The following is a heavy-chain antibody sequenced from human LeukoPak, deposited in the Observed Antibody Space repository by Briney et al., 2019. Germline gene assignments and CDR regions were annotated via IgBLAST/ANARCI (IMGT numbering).Heavy chain of an antibody. CDR2: ISAYNGNT. Sequence: ASVKVSCKASGYTFTSYGISWVRQAPGQGLEWMGWISAYNGNTNYAQKLQGRVTMTTDTSTSTAYMELRSLRSDDTAVYYCARDPSFGEDYYYWDVWGKGTTVTISS. J-gene: IGHJ6*03. CDR1: GYTFTSYG. CDR3: ARDPSFGEDYYYWDV. V-gene: IGHV1-18*01. D-gene: IGHD3-10*01.